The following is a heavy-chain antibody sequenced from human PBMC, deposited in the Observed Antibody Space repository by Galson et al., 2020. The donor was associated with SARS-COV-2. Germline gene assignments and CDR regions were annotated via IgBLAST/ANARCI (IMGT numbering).Heavy chain of an antibody. V-gene: IGHV2-70*11. D-gene: IGHD4-4*01. CDR1: GFSVSSSGMS. Sequence: SGPTLVKPTQTLTLTCTFSGFSVSSSGMSVSWIRQPPGKPLEWLARIDWDDDKYYNTSLKTRLAISKDTSKKQVVLTMTNMDPVDTATYYCARMEVTERHYWYALDVWGQGTTVTVSS. CDR3: ARMEVTERHYWYALDV. CDR2: IDWDDDK. J-gene: IGHJ6*02.